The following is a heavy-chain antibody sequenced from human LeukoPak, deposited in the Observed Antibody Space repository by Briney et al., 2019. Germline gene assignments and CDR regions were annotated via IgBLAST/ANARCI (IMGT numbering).Heavy chain of an antibody. D-gene: IGHD2-2*02. CDR3: ARQTIVVPAAIRP. CDR1: GFTVSSNY. J-gene: IGHJ5*02. Sequence: GSLRLSCAASGFTVSSNYMSWVRQAPGKGLEWVSVIYSGGSTYYADSVKGRFTISRDNSKNTLYLQMNSLRAEDTAVYYCARQTIVVPAAIRPWGQGTLVTVSS. V-gene: IGHV3-66*04. CDR2: IYSGGST.